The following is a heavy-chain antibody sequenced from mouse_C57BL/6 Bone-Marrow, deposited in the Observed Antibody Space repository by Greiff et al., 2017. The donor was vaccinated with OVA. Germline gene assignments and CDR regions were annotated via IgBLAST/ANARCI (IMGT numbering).Heavy chain of an antibody. CDR3: TLYYYGSSHGYFDV. Sequence: EVKLMESGAELVRPGASVKLSCTASGFNIKDYYMHWVKQRPEQGLEWIGRIDPEDGDTEYAPKFQGKATMTADTSSNTAYLQLSSLTSEDTAVYYCTLYYYGSSHGYFDVWGTGTTVTVSS. CDR1: GFNIKDYY. D-gene: IGHD1-1*01. J-gene: IGHJ1*03. CDR2: IDPEDGDT. V-gene: IGHV14-1*01.